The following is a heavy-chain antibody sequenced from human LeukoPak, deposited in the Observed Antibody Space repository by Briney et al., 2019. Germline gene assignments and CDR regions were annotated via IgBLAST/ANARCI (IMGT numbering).Heavy chain of an antibody. J-gene: IGHJ6*02. CDR3: ARVVVRRGYYYYYGMDV. CDR2: INPNSGGT. CDR1: GYTFTGYY. V-gene: IGHV1-2*02. Sequence: ASVKVSCKASGYTFTGYYMHWVRQAPGLGLEWMGWINPNSGGTNYAQKFQGRVTMTRDTSISTAYMELSRLRSDDTAVYYCARVVVRRGYYYYYGMDVWGQGTTVTVSS. D-gene: IGHD3-22*01.